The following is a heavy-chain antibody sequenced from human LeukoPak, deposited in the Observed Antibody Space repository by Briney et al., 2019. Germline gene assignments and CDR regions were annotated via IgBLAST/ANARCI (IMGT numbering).Heavy chain of an antibody. J-gene: IGHJ4*02. Sequence: GGSLRLSCAASGFTFSNAWMSWVRQAPGKGLEWVGRIKSKSDGGTTDYAAPVKGRFTVSRDDSKNTLSLQMNSLKTEDTAVYYCTTSNWNFGGYWGQGTLVTVSS. CDR1: GFTFSNAW. V-gene: IGHV3-15*01. D-gene: IGHD1-1*01. CDR3: TTSNWNFGGY. CDR2: IKSKSDGGTT.